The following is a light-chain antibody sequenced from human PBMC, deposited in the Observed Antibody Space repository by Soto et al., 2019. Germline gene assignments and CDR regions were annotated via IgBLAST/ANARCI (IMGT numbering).Light chain of an antibody. CDR2: ATS. CDR1: QSISNF. J-gene: IGKJ5*01. CDR3: QQSYKIPPT. V-gene: IGKV1-39*01. Sequence: DIQMTQSPSSMSASVGDRVNITCRASQSISNFLNWYQVKPGKAPELLIYATSSLQGGVPSRFSGSGSGTDFTLTISSLQPEDSASYYCQQSYKIPPTFGQGTRLEIK.